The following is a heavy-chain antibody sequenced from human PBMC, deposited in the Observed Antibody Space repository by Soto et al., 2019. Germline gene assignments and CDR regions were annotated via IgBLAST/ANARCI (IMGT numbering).Heavy chain of an antibody. CDR3: ARAYGSRSYRCGDY. Sequence: GASVKVSCKASGYTFTSYDINWVRQATGQGLEWMGWMNPNSGNTGYAQKFQGRVTMTRDTSINTAYMELSSLRSEDTAVYYCARAYGSRSYRCGDYWGQGTLVTVSS. CDR2: MNPNSGNT. CDR1: GYTFTSYD. V-gene: IGHV1-8*01. J-gene: IGHJ4*02. D-gene: IGHD6-19*01.